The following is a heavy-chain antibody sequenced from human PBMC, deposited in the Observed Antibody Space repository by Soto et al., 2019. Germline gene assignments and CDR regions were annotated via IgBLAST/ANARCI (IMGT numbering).Heavy chain of an antibody. J-gene: IGHJ4*02. CDR2: LYQGLSI. V-gene: IGHV4-34*10. CDR3: AKVPVGATGRFDY. CDR1: SGSFSGYY. D-gene: IGHD1-26*01. Sequence: PSETLSLTCAVYSGSFSGYYWSWIRQPPGKGLEWIGELYQGLSIVYNPSLESRVTISGDSSKNTLYLQMNSLRAEDTALYYCAKVPVGATGRFDYWGQGTLVTVSS.